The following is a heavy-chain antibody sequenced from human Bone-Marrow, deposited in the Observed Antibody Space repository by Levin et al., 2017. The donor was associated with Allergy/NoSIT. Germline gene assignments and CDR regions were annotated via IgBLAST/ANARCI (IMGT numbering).Heavy chain of an antibody. J-gene: IGHJ3*02. V-gene: IGHV6-1*01. CDR2: TYYRSRWYN. CDR1: GDSVTTNNVA. Sequence: SQTLSLTCAISGDSVTTNNVAWNWIRQSPSRGLEWLGRTYYRSRWYNEYAVSVKSRITVNADTSKNQFSLQMMSVSPEDTAVYYCVRGQFSGFDIWGQGTMVTVSS. D-gene: IGHD1-26*01. CDR3: VRGQFSGFDI.